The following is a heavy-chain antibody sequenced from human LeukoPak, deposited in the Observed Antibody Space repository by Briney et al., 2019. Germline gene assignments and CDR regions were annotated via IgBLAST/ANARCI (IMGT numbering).Heavy chain of an antibody. D-gene: IGHD5-12*01. V-gene: IGHV3-11*04. CDR1: GFTFSDYY. CDR3: ARDRYGGYHFDY. CDR2: IGSSDRTM. Sequence: GSLKLSFAASGFTFSDYYMSWIRQAPGKGLEGVSYIGSSDRTMYYADSVKGRFTISRDNAKNSLYLQMNSLRAEDTAVYYCARDRYGGYHFDYWGQGTLVTVSS. J-gene: IGHJ4*02.